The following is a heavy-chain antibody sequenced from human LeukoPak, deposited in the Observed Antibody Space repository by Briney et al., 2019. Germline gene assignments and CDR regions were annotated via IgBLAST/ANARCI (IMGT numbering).Heavy chain of an antibody. J-gene: IGHJ4*02. V-gene: IGHV3-21*01. CDR3: ARDLVVGATKDY. CDR2: ISSSSSYI. Sequence: GGSLRLSCAASGFTFSSYSMNWVRQAPGKGLEWVSSISSSSSYIYYADSVKGRFTISRDNAKNSLYLQMNSLRAEDTAVYYCARDLVVGATKDYWGQGTLVTVSS. D-gene: IGHD1-26*01. CDR1: GFTFSSYS.